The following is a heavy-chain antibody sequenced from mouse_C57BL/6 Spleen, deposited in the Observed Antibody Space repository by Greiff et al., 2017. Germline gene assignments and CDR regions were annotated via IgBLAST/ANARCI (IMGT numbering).Heavy chain of an antibody. CDR2: ISSGGDYI. J-gene: IGHJ2*01. CDR1: GFTFSSYA. D-gene: IGHD1-1*01. V-gene: IGHV5-9-1*02. CDR3: TRDWSYGSRGYFDY. Sequence: EVQRVESGEGLVKPGGSLKLSCAASGFTFSSYAMSWVRQTPEKRLEWVAYISSGGDYIYYADTVKGRFTISRDNARNTLYLQMSSLKSEDTAMYYCTRDWSYGSRGYFDYWGQGTTLTVSS.